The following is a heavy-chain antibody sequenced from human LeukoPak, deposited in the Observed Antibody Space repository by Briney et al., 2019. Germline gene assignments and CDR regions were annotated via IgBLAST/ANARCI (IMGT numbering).Heavy chain of an antibody. CDR1: GFTFSSYS. CDR2: ISSSSDYI. D-gene: IGHD6-6*01. J-gene: IGHJ3*02. Sequence: KPGGSLRLSCAASGFTFSSYSMNWVRQAPGKGLEWVSSISSSSDYIYYADSVKGRFTISRDNAKKSLHLQMNSLRAEDTAVYYCASAIEYTNSSDAFDIWGQGTMVTVSS. V-gene: IGHV3-21*01. CDR3: ASAIEYTNSSDAFDI.